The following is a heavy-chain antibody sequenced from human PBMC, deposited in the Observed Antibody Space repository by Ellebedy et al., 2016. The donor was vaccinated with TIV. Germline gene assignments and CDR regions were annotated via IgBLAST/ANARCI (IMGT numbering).Heavy chain of an antibody. D-gene: IGHD3-10*01. CDR3: ARGGGDRPHALDV. J-gene: IGHJ3*01. V-gene: IGHV4-30-4*08. CDR2: IYYSGTT. Sequence: MPSETLSLTCTVSGGSMISDDHYWSWVRQPPGKGLKWIGYIYYSGTTYYNPSLKHRLIMSVDKSKSQVSLKLTSVTATDTAVYYCARGGGDRPHALDVWGQGTKVTVSS. CDR1: GGSMISDDHY.